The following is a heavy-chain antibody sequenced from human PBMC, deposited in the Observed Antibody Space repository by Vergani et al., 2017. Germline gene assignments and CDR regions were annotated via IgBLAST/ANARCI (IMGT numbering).Heavy chain of an antibody. J-gene: IGHJ4*02. V-gene: IGHV3-9*01. D-gene: IGHD6-19*01. Sequence: EVQLVESGGGLVQPGRSLRLSCAASGFTFDDYAMHWVRQVPGKGLEWVSGISWNSGSIGYADSVKGRFTISRDNAKNSLYLQMNSLRAEDTALYYCAKDMGWGSSGSTDYWGQGTLVTVSS. CDR1: GFTFDDYA. CDR2: ISWNSGSI. CDR3: AKDMGWGSSGSTDY.